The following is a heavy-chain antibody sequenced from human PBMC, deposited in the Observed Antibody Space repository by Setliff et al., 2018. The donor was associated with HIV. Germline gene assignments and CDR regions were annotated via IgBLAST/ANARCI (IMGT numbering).Heavy chain of an antibody. J-gene: IGHJ5*01. CDR2: INAANGHA. Sequence: GAAVKVSCKASGCTFSKSAIHWVRQAPGKRLELMAWINAANGHAKYSQKFQGRVTLTRDISATIAYMELSSLTSEDTALYFCARTDYDSCKSVLDFWGQGTLVTVSS. D-gene: IGHD3-10*01. CDR3: ARTDYDSCKSVLDF. CDR1: GCTFSKSA. V-gene: IGHV1-3*01.